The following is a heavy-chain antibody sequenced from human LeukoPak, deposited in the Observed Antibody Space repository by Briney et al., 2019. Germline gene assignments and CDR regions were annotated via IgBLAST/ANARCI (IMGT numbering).Heavy chain of an antibody. CDR1: GYXFTDYY. CDR2: INPNSGGT. D-gene: IGHD5-24*01. J-gene: IGHJ4*02. Sequence: GASVKVSCMASGYXFTDYYLHWVRQAPGQGLEWMGWINPNSGGTNYAQTFQGRVTMTRDTSITTAYLELSRLRSDDTAVYYCARIGYNHYFDYWGQGTLVTVSS. CDR3: ARIGYNHYFDY. V-gene: IGHV1-2*02.